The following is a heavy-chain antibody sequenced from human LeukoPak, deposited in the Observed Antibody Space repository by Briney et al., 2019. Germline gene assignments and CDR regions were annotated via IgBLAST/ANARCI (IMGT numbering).Heavy chain of an antibody. CDR2: ISGSGGST. D-gene: IGHD5-18*01. CDR3: AKDRVYSYGSPQYYFDY. CDR1: GFTFSSYA. V-gene: IGHV3-23*01. Sequence: GGSLRLSCAASGFTFSSYAMSWVRQAPGKGLEWVSAISGSGGSTYYADSVKGRFTISRDNSKNTLYLQMNSLRAEDTAVYYCAKDRVYSYGSPQYYFDYWGQGTLVTVSS. J-gene: IGHJ4*02.